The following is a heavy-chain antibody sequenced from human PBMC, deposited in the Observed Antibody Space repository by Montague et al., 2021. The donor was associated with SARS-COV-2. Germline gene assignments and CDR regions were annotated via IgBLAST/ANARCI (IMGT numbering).Heavy chain of an antibody. D-gene: IGHD1-14*01. CDR3: ARETMTADAFDI. V-gene: IGHV4-59*02. Sequence: SETLSLTCTVSGASVSSSDWGWIRQSPGKGLEWIGYFYRVGGTDYNPSRKSRVTISRDTSKNQFSRKVRSVTAADTAIYYCARETMTADAFDIWGQGTMVTVSS. CDR2: FYRVGGT. CDR1: GASVSSSD. J-gene: IGHJ3*02.